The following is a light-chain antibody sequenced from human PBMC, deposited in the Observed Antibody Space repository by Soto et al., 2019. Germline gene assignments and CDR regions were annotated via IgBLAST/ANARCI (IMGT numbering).Light chain of an antibody. J-gene: IGKJ1*01. V-gene: IGKV1-8*01. CDR1: QGISNY. Sequence: AIRMTQSPSSFSASTGDRVTITCRASQGISNYLAWYQQKPAKAPKLLIYDVSSLESGVPSRFSGSGSGTEFSLTISSLQPDDSATYYCQQYNTFWTFGQGTKVDIK. CDR3: QQYNTFWT. CDR2: DVS.